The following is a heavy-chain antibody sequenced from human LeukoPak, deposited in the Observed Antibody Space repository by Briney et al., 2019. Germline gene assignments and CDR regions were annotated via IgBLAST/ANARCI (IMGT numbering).Heavy chain of an antibody. CDR1: GGXISSYY. Sequence: PSETLSLTCTVSGGXISSYYWSWVRQPPGKGLEWVGYIYYSGSTNYNPSLRSRVAISVDTSKNQFSLKLTSVTAADTAVYYCARDKESGSYSYGMDVWGQGTMVTVSS. CDR2: IYYSGST. V-gene: IGHV4-59*01. D-gene: IGHD1-26*01. CDR3: ARDKESGSYSYGMDV. J-gene: IGHJ6*02.